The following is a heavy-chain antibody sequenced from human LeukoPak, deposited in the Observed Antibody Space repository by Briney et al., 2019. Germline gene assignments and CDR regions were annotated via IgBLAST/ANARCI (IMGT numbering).Heavy chain of an antibody. CDR1: GYTFTGYY. V-gene: IGHV1-2*02. Sequence: GASVKVSCKASGYTFTGYYMHWVRQAPGQGLEWMGWINPNSGGTNYAQKFQGRVTMTRDTSISTAYMELSRLRSDDTAVYYCARGYCSGGSCSYMDVWSKGTTVTVSS. CDR3: ARGYCSGGSCSYMDV. D-gene: IGHD2-15*01. CDR2: INPNSGGT. J-gene: IGHJ6*03.